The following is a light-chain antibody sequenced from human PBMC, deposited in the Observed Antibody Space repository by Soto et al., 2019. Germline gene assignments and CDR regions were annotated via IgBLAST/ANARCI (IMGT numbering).Light chain of an antibody. V-gene: IGKV3-15*01. Sequence: EIVLTQSPGTLSLSPGQRATLSCRASQSVSRSYLAWYQHKRGQAPSLLIYGAFTRATGIPARFSGTGSGTEFTLTISSLQSEDFALYYCQQYNDWPLTFGQGTKVDIK. CDR2: GAF. J-gene: IGKJ1*01. CDR1: QSVSRSY. CDR3: QQYNDWPLT.